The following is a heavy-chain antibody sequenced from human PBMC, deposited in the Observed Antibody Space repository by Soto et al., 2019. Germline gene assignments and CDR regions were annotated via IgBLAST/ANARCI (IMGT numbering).Heavy chain of an antibody. CDR1: GFTFSSYS. Sequence: GGSLRLSCAASGFTFSSYSMNWVRQAPGKGLEWVSSISSSSSYIYYADSVKGRFTISRDNAKNSLYLQMNSLRAEDTAVYYCARDAMVRIQDQSDPWGQGTLVTVSS. CDR3: ARDAMVRIQDQSDP. CDR2: ISSSSSYI. D-gene: IGHD3-10*01. J-gene: IGHJ5*02. V-gene: IGHV3-21*01.